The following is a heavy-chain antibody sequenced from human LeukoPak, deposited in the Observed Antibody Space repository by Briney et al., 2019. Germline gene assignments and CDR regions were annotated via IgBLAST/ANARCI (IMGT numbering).Heavy chain of an antibody. Sequence: NPSETLSLTCTVSGGSISSSSYYWGWIRQPPGKGLEWIGSIYYSGSTYYNPSLKSRVTISVDTSKNQFSLKLSSVTAADTAVYYCARGYGGLRPWGQGTLVTVSS. CDR3: ARGYGGLRP. V-gene: IGHV4-39*07. D-gene: IGHD4-17*01. CDR2: IYYSGST. CDR1: GGSISSSSYY. J-gene: IGHJ5*02.